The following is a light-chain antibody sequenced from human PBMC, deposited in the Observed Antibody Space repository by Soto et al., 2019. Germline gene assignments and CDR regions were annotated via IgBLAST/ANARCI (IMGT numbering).Light chain of an antibody. V-gene: IGKV3-20*01. CDR3: HHYGKSPIYT. CDR2: DAS. J-gene: IGKJ3*01. CDR1: QSVSSS. Sequence: EIMLKQSPATLSLTPGERATLSGRASQSVSSSLAWYQQKPGQAPRLLIYDASSRATGIPNRFSGSGSGTDFTLTITRLEPEDFAVYYCHHYGKSPIYTFGPGTKVDIK.